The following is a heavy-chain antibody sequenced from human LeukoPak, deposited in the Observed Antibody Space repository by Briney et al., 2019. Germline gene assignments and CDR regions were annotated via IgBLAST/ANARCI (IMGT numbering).Heavy chain of an antibody. CDR2: FDPADGET. CDR3: ATVNRYCSYSSCSGNTFDI. V-gene: IGHV1-24*01. J-gene: IGHJ3*02. D-gene: IGHD2-2*01. CDR1: GYTLTELS. Sequence: GASVKVSCKVSGYTLTELSMHWVRQAPGKGLEWMGGFDPADGETSYAQRVQGRVTMTEDTSTDTAYMELTSLRSEDTAVYYCATVNRYCSYSSCSGNTFDIWGQGTMVTVSS.